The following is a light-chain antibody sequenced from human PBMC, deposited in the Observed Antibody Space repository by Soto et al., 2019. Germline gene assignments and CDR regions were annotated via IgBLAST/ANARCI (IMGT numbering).Light chain of an antibody. J-gene: IGKJ1*01. V-gene: IGKV1-5*01. CDR1: QSISSW. CDR2: DAS. CDR3: QQYSVYWT. Sequence: IQMTQSPSTLSASLGDRVTITCRASQSISSWLAWYQQKPGKAPKLLIYDASSLESGVPSRFSGGGSGTDFTLTISSLQPDDFATYYCQQYSVYWTFGQGTKVDI.